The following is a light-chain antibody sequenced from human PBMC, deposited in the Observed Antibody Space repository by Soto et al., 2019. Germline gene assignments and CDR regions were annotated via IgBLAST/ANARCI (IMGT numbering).Light chain of an antibody. CDR2: RAS. J-gene: IGKJ1*01. Sequence: EIVMTQSPATLSVSPGERATLSCRASQSISSNLAWYQQKLGQAPRLLIYRASTRATGIPARFSGSGSGTEFTLTIRRLQSEDFALYYGHQYENWRRTFCQGTKVEI. V-gene: IGKV3-15*01. CDR3: HQYENWRRT. CDR1: QSISSN.